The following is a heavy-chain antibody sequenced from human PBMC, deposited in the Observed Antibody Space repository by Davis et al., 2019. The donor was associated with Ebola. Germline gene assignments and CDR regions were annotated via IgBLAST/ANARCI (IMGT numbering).Heavy chain of an antibody. J-gene: IGHJ4*02. CDR2: IFHSGST. CDR3: ARDYYDSSGYLYYFDS. Sequence: MPSETLSLTCAVSGDSISSSNWWSWVRQPPGKGLEWIGEIFHSGSTNYNPSLKSRVTISVDKGKNQFSLKLNSVTAADTAVYYCARDYYDSSGYLYYFDSWGQGTLVTVSS. CDR1: GDSISSSNW. D-gene: IGHD3-22*01. V-gene: IGHV4-4*02.